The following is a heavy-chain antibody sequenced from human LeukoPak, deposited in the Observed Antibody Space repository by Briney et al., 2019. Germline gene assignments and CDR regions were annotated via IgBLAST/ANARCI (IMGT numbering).Heavy chain of an antibody. CDR1: GFVFGDYG. CDR2: INWDGSTT. J-gene: IGHJ4*02. V-gene: IGHV3-20*04. D-gene: IGHD3-10*01. CDR3: ARDREAPLLWFGKLGY. Sequence: RPGGSLRLSCAASGFVFGDYGMSWVRQAPGKGLEWVSAINWDGSTTSYADSVKGRFTISRDKSKKSLYLQMNSLRAEDTALYYCARDREAPLLWFGKLGYWGQGSLVTVSS.